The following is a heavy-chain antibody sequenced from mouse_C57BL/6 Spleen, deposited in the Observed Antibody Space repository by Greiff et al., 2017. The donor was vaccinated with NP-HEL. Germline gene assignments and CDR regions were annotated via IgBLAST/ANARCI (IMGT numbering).Heavy chain of an antibody. CDR1: GYTFTSYW. CDR2: INPSNGGN. Sequence: VQLQQPGTELVKPGASVKLSCKASGYTFTSYWMHWVKQRPGQGLEWIGNINPSNGGNNYNEKFKSKATLTVDTSSSIAYMQLSSLTSEDSAVYYCARRSYGSSYEGCAYWGQGTLVTVSA. J-gene: IGHJ3*01. CDR3: ARRSYGSSYEGCAY. D-gene: IGHD1-1*01. V-gene: IGHV1-53*01.